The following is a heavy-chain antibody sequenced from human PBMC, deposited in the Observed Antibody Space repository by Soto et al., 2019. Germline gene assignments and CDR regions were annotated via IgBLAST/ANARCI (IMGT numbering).Heavy chain of an antibody. J-gene: IGHJ6*02. V-gene: IGHV1-18*01. CDR1: GYPFTSYG. CDR2: ISAYNGNT. Sequence: XSVKVSCNAAGYPFTSYGISWVRQAPGQGLEWMGWISAYNGNTNYAQKLQGRVTMTTDTSTSTAYMELRSLRSDDTAVYYCARDYAHGTNSDYYYGMDVCGQRTTVTVSS. D-gene: IGHD1-7*01. CDR3: ARDYAHGTNSDYYYGMDV.